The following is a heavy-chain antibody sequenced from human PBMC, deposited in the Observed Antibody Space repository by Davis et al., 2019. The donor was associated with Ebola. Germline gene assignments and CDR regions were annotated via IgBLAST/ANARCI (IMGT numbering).Heavy chain of an antibody. D-gene: IGHD2-8*01. J-gene: IGHJ4*02. V-gene: IGHV3-66*01. CDR2: IYSGGST. CDR3: ARDGEYCTNGICSTYFDN. Sequence: GESLKISCATSGFTVNSNYMSWVRQAPGKGLEWVSLIYSGGSTYYADSVKGRFTLSRDNSKNTLYLQMNNLRAEDTAVYYCARDGEYCTNGICSTYFDNWGQGTLVIVSS. CDR1: GFTVNSNY.